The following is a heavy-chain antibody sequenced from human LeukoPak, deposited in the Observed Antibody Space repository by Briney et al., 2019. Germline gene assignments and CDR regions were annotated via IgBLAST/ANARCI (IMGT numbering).Heavy chain of an antibody. Sequence: GGSLRLSCAASGFTFSSYAMHWVRQAPGKGLEWVAVISYDGSNKYYADSVKGRFTISRDNSKNTLYLQMNSLRAEDTAVYYCAKVSGIAAAGTRHFDYWGQGTLVTVSS. CDR3: AKVSGIAAAGTRHFDY. CDR2: ISYDGSNK. D-gene: IGHD6-13*01. V-gene: IGHV3-30-3*01. J-gene: IGHJ4*02. CDR1: GFTFSSYA.